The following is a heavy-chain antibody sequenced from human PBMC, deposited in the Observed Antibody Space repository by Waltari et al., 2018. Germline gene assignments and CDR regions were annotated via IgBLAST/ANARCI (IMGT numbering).Heavy chain of an antibody. Sequence: QVQLQESGPGLVKPSETLSLICTVSGGSISSYYWSWIRQPPGKGLEWIGYIYYSGSTNYNPSLNSRVTISVDTSKNQFSLKLSSVTAADTAVYYCARGGIAVAGDAFDIWGQGTMVTVSS. CDR3: ARGGIAVAGDAFDI. V-gene: IGHV4-59*01. CDR1: GGSISSYY. CDR2: IYYSGST. J-gene: IGHJ3*02. D-gene: IGHD6-19*01.